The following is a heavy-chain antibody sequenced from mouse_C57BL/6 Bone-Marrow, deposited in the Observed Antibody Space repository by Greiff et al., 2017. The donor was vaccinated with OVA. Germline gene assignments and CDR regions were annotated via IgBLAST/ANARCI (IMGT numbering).Heavy chain of an antibody. V-gene: IGHV1-59*01. CDR1: GYTFTSYW. J-gene: IGHJ3*01. CDR3: ATTGPAWFAY. Sequence: QVQLQQPGAELVRPGTSVKLSCKASGYTFTSYWMHWVKQRPGQGLGWIGVIDPSDSYTNYNQKFKGKATLTVVTSSSTAYMQLSSLTNEDSAVYYCATTGPAWFAYWGQGTLVTVSA. D-gene: IGHD2-12*01. CDR2: IDPSDSYT.